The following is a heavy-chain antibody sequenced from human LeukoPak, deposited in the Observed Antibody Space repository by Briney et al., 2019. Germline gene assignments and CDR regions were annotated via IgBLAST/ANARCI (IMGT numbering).Heavy chain of an antibody. V-gene: IGHV4-38-2*01. CDR2: IYHIGST. CDR3: ARAGWIITSGIDY. CDR1: GYSISRGYY. Sequence: SETLSLTCGVSGYSISRGYYWAWIRQPPGKALEWIGTIYHIGSTYYTPSLGSRVTISVDTSKNEFSLNLKSVTAADTAVYYCARAGWIITSGIDYWGQGALVTVPS. J-gene: IGHJ4*02. D-gene: IGHD3-10*01.